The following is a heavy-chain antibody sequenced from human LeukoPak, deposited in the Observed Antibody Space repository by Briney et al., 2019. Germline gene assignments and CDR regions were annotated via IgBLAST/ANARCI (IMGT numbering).Heavy chain of an antibody. V-gene: IGHV3-23*01. CDR1: GFRFTGYS. Sequence: GGSLRLSCAASGFRFTGYSMSWVRQAPGKGLEWDSAISDIGGTYYADSVKGRFTISRDNSKNTIYLQMNSLRAEDTAVYYCASYGSWYLSYYFDYWGQGTLVTVSS. CDR2: ISDIGGT. CDR3: ASYGSWYLSYYFDY. J-gene: IGHJ4*02. D-gene: IGHD6-13*01.